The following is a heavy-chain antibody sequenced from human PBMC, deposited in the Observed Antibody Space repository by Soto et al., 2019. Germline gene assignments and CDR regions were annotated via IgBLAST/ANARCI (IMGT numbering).Heavy chain of an antibody. V-gene: IGHV3-30*18. D-gene: IGHD5-18*01. J-gene: IGHJ6*02. CDR2: ISYDGSNK. Sequence: QVPLVESGGGVVQPGRSLRLSCAASGFTFSSYGMHWVRQAPGKGLEWVAVISYDGSNKYYADSVKGRFTISRDNSKNTLYLQMNSLRAEDTAVYYCAKDHVDTAMAYYYYGMDVWGQGTTVTVSS. CDR1: GFTFSSYG. CDR3: AKDHVDTAMAYYYYGMDV.